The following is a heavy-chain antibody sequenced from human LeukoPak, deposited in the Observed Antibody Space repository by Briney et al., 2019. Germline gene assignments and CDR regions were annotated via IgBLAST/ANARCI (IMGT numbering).Heavy chain of an antibody. CDR2: INPNSGGT. D-gene: IGHD5-18*01. J-gene: IGHJ6*03. CDR1: GYIFTDYY. Sequence: ASVKVSCKASGYIFTDYYMHWVRQAPGQELRWMGRINPNSGGTNYAQKFQGRVTMTRDTSISTAYTELSSLRSEDTATYYCAREGDVDTAMVENYYYYMDVWGKGTTVTVSS. V-gene: IGHV1/OR15-1*02. CDR3: AREGDVDTAMVENYYYYMDV.